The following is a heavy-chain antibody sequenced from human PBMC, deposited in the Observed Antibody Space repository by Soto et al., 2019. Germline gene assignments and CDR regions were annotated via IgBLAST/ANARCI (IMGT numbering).Heavy chain of an antibody. V-gene: IGHV1-69*01. CDR1: GGTFGSYA. D-gene: IGHD3-22*01. Sequence: QVQLVQSGAELKKPGSSVKVSCKASGGTFGSYAISWVRQAPGQGLEWMGGIITIFGSANYAQKFQGRVTITADESTGTAYIELRSLRSDDTAVYYCARAPRDSSGYTFDYWGQGTLVTVSS. J-gene: IGHJ4*02. CDR3: ARAPRDSSGYTFDY. CDR2: IITIFGSA.